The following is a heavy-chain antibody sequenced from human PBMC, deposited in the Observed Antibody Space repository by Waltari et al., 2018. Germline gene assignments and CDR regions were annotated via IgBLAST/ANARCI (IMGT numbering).Heavy chain of an antibody. CDR1: GGSFSGYY. CDR2: INHSGAT. D-gene: IGHD3-16*02. CDR3: ARASYDYVWGSYRTTHFDY. J-gene: IGHJ4*02. Sequence: QVQLQQWGAGLLKPSETLSLTCAVYGGSFSGYYWSWIRQPPGKGLEWIGEINHSGATNYNPSLKSRVTISVDTSKNQFSLKLSSVTAADTAVYYCARASYDYVWGSYRTTHFDYWGQGTLVTVSS. V-gene: IGHV4-34*01.